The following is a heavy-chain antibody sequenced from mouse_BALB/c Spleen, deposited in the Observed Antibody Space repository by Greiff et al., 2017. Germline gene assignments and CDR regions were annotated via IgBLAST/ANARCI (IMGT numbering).Heavy chain of an antibody. J-gene: IGHJ3*01. CDR1: GYTFTSYW. CDR3: TRDGNSGAWFAY. CDR2: INPSTGYT. V-gene: IGHV1-7*01. Sequence: QVQLQQSGAELAKPGASVKMSCKASGYTFTSYWMHWVKQRPGQGLEWIGYINPSTGYTEYNQKFKSKATLTVDTSSSTAYMQLSSLTSEDSAVYYCTRDGNSGAWFAYWGQGTLVTVSA. D-gene: IGHD2-1*01.